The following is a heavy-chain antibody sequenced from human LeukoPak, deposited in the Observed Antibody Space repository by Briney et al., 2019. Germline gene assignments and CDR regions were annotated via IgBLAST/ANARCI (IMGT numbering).Heavy chain of an antibody. CDR1: GYTFTSYD. CDR2: MNPNSGNT. D-gene: IGHD5-18*01. J-gene: IGHJ4*02. CDR3: ARGGRGYSYGLLRVFDY. V-gene: IGHV1-8*01. Sequence: GASVKVSCKASGYTFTSYDINWVRQATGQGLEWMGWMNPNSGNTGYAQKFQGRVTMTRNTSISTAYMELSSLRSEDTAVYYCARGGRGYSYGLLRVFDYWGLGTLVTVSS.